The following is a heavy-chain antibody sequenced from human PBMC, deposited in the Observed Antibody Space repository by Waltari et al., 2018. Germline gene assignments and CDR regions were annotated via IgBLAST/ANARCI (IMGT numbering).Heavy chain of an antibody. CDR1: GFTFSSYS. D-gene: IGHD5-12*01. Sequence: EVQLVESGGGLVKPGGSLRLSCAASGFTFSSYSMNWVRQAPGKGLEWVSSISSSSSYIYYADSVKGRFTISRDNAKNSLYLQMNSLRAEDTAVYYCARNPSPKGLYFDCWGQGTLVTVSS. J-gene: IGHJ4*02. CDR3: ARNPSPKGLYFDC. CDR2: ISSSSSYI. V-gene: IGHV3-21*01.